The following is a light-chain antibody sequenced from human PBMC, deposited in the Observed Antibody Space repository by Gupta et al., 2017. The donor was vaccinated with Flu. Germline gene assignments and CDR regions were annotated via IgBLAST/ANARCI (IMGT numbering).Light chain of an antibody. CDR3: QQSDSTPPFT. Sequence: DIQMTQSPSSLSASVGDRVTITCRASQSISSYLNWYQQKPGKAPKLLIYAASSLQSGVPSRFSGSGNGTDFTLTISSLQPEDFATYYCQQSDSTPPFTFGHGTKVDIK. CDR1: QSISSY. J-gene: IGKJ3*01. V-gene: IGKV1-39*01. CDR2: AAS.